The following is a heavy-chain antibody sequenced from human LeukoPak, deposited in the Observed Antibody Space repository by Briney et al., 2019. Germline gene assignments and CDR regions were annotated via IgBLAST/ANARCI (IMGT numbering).Heavy chain of an antibody. CDR2: ISYDGSNK. V-gene: IGHV3-30*18. D-gene: IGHD5-18*01. CDR3: AKDQRTWIQLRLFDY. Sequence: GGSLRLSCAASGFTFSSYGMHWARQAPGKGLEWVAVISYDGSNKYYADSVKGRFTISRDNSKNTLYLQMNSLRAEDTAVYYCAKDQRTWIQLRLFDYWGQGTLVTVSS. CDR1: GFTFSSYG. J-gene: IGHJ4*02.